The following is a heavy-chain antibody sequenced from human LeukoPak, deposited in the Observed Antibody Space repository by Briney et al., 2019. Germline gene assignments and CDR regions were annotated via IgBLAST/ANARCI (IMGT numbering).Heavy chain of an antibody. D-gene: IGHD5/OR15-5a*01. CDR2: FYSAGTT. CDR3: ATNNGEYASVYYKGYFHR. Sequence: PGGSLRLSCAASGFTVSSNYMSWVRQAPGKGLDWVSIFYSAGTTYYADSVRGRFTISRDNSKNTLYLQMNSLRAEDTAVYYCATNNGEYASVYYKGYFHRWGQGTLVTVSS. J-gene: IGHJ1*01. CDR1: GFTVSSNY. V-gene: IGHV3-53*01.